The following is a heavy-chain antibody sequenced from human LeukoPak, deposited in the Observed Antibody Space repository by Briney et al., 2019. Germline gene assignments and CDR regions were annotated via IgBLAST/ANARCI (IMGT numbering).Heavy chain of an antibody. CDR1: GFTFSSYS. J-gene: IGHJ3*02. Sequence: GGSLRLSCAASGFTFSSYSMNWVRQAPGKGLEWVSSISSSSSYIYYADSVKGRFTISRDNAKNSLYLQTNSLRAEDTAVYYCASAGAGAFDIWGQGTMVTVSS. D-gene: IGHD1-26*01. V-gene: IGHV3-21*01. CDR3: ASAGAGAFDI. CDR2: ISSSSSYI.